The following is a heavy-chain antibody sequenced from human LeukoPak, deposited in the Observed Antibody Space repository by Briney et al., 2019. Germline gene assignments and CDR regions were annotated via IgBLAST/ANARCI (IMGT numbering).Heavy chain of an antibody. J-gene: IGHJ6*02. V-gene: IGHV4-30-4*02. CDR3: AGQDGIGYYNV. Sequence: PSETLSLTCTVSGGSISSGVYYWSWIRQDPGKGLEWIGYINYSGITYYNPSLKSRVTISLDTSKNQFSLKLTSVTGSDTAVYYCAGQDGIGYYNVWGQGTTVTVSS. CDR1: GGSISSGVYY. CDR2: INYSGIT. D-gene: IGHD3-3*01.